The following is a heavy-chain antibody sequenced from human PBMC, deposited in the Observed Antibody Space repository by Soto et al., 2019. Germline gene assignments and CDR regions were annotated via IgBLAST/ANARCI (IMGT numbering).Heavy chain of an antibody. CDR3: ARGASCSSTSCYDNFHYGLAV. Sequence: QVQLVQSGPEVKNPGASLKVSCKASGYTFTNYGITWVRQAPGQGLEWMGWITASNGNAHYAREIQVRLTLTRDTSTNTASMELRSLRSDDTAVYYCARGASCSSTSCYDNFHYGLAVWGQGTTVIGSS. D-gene: IGHD2-2*01. V-gene: IGHV1-18*01. CDR2: ITASNGNA. J-gene: IGHJ6*02. CDR1: GYTFTNYG.